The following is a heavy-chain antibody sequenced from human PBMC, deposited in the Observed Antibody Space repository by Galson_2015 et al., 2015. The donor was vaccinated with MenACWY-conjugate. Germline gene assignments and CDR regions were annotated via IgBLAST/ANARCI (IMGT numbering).Heavy chain of an antibody. J-gene: IGHJ4*02. CDR1: GYTFSGHY. V-gene: IGHV1-2*06. D-gene: IGHD6-19*01. Sequence: SVKVSCKASGYTFSGHYIHWVRQAPGQGLEWMGRINPNTGSTIYAQNFQGRVTVTRDTSISTAYMELTSLTSDDTAVYYCARRSEQWLVFDSWGQGTLITVSS. CDR2: INPNTGST. CDR3: ARRSEQWLVFDS.